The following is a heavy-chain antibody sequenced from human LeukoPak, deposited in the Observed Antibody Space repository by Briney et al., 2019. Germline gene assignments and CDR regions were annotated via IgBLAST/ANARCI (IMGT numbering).Heavy chain of an antibody. CDR2: IKQDGRGK. CDR3: ARVRSTVTTGMSYYYGMDV. CDR1: GFTFSSYW. D-gene: IGHD4-11*01. V-gene: IGHV3-7*01. J-gene: IGHJ6*02. Sequence: PGGSLRLSCAASGFTFSSYWMSWVRQARGKGLEGVANIKQDGRGKYYVDSVRGGFTISIDNAKNSLYLQMNSLRAEHTAVYYCARVRSTVTTGMSYYYGMDVWGQGTTVTVSS.